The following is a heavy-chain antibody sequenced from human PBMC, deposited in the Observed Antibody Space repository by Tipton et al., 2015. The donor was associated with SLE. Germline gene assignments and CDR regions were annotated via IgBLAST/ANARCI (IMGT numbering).Heavy chain of an antibody. CDR3: ARGPLYGLDI. Sequence: TLSLTCTASGGSFSSDTYLWGWIRQPPGKGLEWIGYVYYTGTTNYNPSLKSRVTISVDTSQNQFSLRLSSVTAADTAVYYCARGPLYGLDIWGQGTRVTVSS. V-gene: IGHV4-61*01. CDR1: GGSFSSDTYL. D-gene: IGHD3-10*01. J-gene: IGHJ3*02. CDR2: VYYTGTT.